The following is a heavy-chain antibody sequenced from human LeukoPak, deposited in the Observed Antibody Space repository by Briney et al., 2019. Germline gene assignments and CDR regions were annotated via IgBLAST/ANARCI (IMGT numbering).Heavy chain of an antibody. D-gene: IGHD3-22*01. J-gene: IGHJ4*02. Sequence: KPSQTLSLTCTVSGGSISTGDYYWSWIRQPPGKGLEYIGYIYYSGSTYYNPSLKSRITISVDTSKNQFSLKLSSVPAADTAVYYCAVGHYYHSSGYFFDSWGQGTLVTVSS. CDR1: GGSISTGDYY. CDR2: IYYSGST. CDR3: AVGHYYHSSGYFFDS. V-gene: IGHV4-30-4*01.